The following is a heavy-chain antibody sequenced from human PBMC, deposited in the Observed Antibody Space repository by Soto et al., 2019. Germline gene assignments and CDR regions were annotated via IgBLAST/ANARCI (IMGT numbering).Heavy chain of an antibody. D-gene: IGHD6-6*01. J-gene: IGHJ4*02. CDR1: GGSMSGYY. CDR2: VYYTGST. CDR3: ARSIAVPSSHIDN. V-gene: IGHV4-59*01. Sequence: SETLSLTCRVSGGSMSGYYWSWIRQAPGKGLEWIGYVYYTGSTNYNPSLQSRVTISVDTSNKQFSLSLRLVTAADTAVYFCARSIAVPSSHIDNWGQGIRVTVSS.